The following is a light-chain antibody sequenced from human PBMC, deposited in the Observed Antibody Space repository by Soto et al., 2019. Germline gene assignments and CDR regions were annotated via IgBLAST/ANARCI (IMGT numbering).Light chain of an antibody. J-gene: IGKJ5*01. V-gene: IGKV3-20*01. Sequence: IVLTHAPATLSVCPVELATLSCRASQDVYTDLACYQQKPGHAPRLLIYGASSRATGIPDRFSGSGSGTDFTLTISRLEPEDFAVYYCQQYGSSPPITFGQGTRLEIK. CDR3: QQYGSSPPIT. CDR1: QDVYTD. CDR2: GAS.